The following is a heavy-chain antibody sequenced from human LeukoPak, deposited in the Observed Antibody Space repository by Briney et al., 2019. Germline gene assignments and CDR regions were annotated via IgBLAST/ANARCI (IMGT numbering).Heavy chain of an antibody. CDR1: GGSISSSSYY. Sequence: SETLSLTCTVSGGSISSSSYYWGWIRQPPGKGLEWIGSIYYSGSTYYNPSLKSRVTISVDTSKNQFSLKLSSVTAADTAVYYCARHRQWRAYYFDYWGQGTLVTVSS. J-gene: IGHJ4*02. V-gene: IGHV4-39*01. CDR3: ARHRQWRAYYFDY. D-gene: IGHD6-19*01. CDR2: IYYSGST.